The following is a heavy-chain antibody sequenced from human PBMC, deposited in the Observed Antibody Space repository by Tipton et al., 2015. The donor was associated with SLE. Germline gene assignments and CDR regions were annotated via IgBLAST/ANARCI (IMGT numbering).Heavy chain of an antibody. J-gene: IGHJ5*02. CDR2: IYTSGST. CDR1: GGSISSGSYY. CDR3: AMIVVVSGWFDP. V-gene: IGHV4-61*09. Sequence: TLSLTCTVSGGSISSGSYYWSWIRPPAGKGLEWIGHIYTSGSTNYNPSLKSRVTISVDTSKTHFSLKLSSVPAADTAVYYCAMIVVVSGWFDPWGQGTLVTVSS. D-gene: IGHD3-22*01.